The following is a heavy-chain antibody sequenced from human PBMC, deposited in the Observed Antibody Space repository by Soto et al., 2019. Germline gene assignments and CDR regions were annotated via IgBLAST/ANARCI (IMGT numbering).Heavy chain of an antibody. D-gene: IGHD2-15*01. Sequence: SETRSRNCAGSGDSIRSDYLCSCVRQPPGKGLYWIGNIYYLWNTFYNPSLRSRVTISADTSKSQFSLNLISVTAADTAVYYCARFVVPATRHADFDFWGQGTLVTVSS. CDR2: IYYLWNT. V-gene: IGHV4-38-2*01. J-gene: IGHJ4*02. CDR3: ARFVVPATRHADFDF. CDR1: GDSIRSDYL.